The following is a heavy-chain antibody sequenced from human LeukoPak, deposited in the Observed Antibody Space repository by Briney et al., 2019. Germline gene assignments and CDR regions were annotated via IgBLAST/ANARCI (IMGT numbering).Heavy chain of an antibody. V-gene: IGHV4-59*11. CDR3: ARAKAAGSYDF. Sequence: PSDTLSLTCSVSGSSIGRHYWTWIRQPPAKGLEWIGYTHFIGCSNYNPSLKSRATTSLDRAKNQISLTLTSVTAADTAVYFCARAKAAGSYDFWGQGTLVTVSS. J-gene: IGHJ4*02. CDR2: THFIGCS. D-gene: IGHD6-13*01. CDR1: GSSIGRHY.